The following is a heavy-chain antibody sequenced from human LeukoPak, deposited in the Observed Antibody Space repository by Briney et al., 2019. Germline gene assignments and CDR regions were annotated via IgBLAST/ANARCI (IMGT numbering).Heavy chain of an antibody. CDR2: IYWDDDK. Sequence: SGPTLVKPTQTLTLTCTFSGFSLSTSGVGVGWIRQPPGKALEWLALIYWDDDKRYSPSLKSRLTITKDTSKNQVVLTMTNMDPVDTAIYYCAHRGYCSGGSCYSGAFDIWGQGTMVTVSS. J-gene: IGHJ3*02. CDR1: GFSLSTSGVG. D-gene: IGHD2-15*01. V-gene: IGHV2-5*02. CDR3: AHRGYCSGGSCYSGAFDI.